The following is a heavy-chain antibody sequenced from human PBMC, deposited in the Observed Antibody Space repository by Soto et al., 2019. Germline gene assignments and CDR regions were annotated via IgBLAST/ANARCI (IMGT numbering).Heavy chain of an antibody. CDR2: ISGSGGST. J-gene: IGHJ4*02. Sequence: GGSLRLSCAASGFTLSSYAMSWVRQAPGKGLEWVSAISGSGGSTYYAHSAKGRFTISRDNSQNTLYLQMNSMRAEDTAVYYCAKHLADRYHFDYGGLGTLVTVYS. V-gene: IGHV3-23*01. CDR1: GFTLSSYA. D-gene: IGHD1-1*01. CDR3: AKHLADRYHFDY.